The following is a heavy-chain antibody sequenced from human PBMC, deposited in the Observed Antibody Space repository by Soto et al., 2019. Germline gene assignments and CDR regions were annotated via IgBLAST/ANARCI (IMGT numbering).Heavy chain of an antibody. J-gene: IGHJ5*02. Sequence: SETLSLTCTVSGGSISSYYWSWIRQPPGKGLEWIGYIYYSGSTNYNPSLKSRVTISVDTSKNQFSLKLSSVTAADTAVYYCARAGGISTSRRSWFDPWGQGTLVTVSS. V-gene: IGHV4-59*01. D-gene: IGHD2-2*01. CDR1: GGSISSYY. CDR2: IYYSGST. CDR3: ARAGGISTSRRSWFDP.